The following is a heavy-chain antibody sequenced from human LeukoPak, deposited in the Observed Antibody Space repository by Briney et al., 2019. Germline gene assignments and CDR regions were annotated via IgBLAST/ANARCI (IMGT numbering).Heavy chain of an antibody. V-gene: IGHV7-4-1*02. CDR2: INTNTGNP. CDR3: AREGYSSSWLFAFDI. J-gene: IGHJ3*02. CDR1: GYTFTSYA. Sequence: ASVKVSCKASGYTFTSYAMNWVRQAPGQGLEWMGWINTNTGNPTYAQGFTGWFVFSLDTSVSTAYLQISSLKAEDTAVYYCAREGYSSSWLFAFDIWGQGTMVTVSS. D-gene: IGHD6-13*01.